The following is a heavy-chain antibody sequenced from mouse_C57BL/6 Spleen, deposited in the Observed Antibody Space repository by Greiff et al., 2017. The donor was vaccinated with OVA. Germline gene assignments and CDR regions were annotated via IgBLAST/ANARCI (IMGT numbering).Heavy chain of an antibody. D-gene: IGHD2-4*01. J-gene: IGHJ3*01. CDR2: IWWDDDK. Sequence: QVTLKVCGPGILQPSQTLSLTCSFSGFSLSTFGMGVGWIRQPSGKGLEWLAHIWWDDDKYYNPALKSRLTISKDTSKNQVFLKIANVDTADTATYYCARIEEGSTMIKSWFAYWGQGTLVTVSA. CDR1: GFSLSTFGMG. V-gene: IGHV8-8*01. CDR3: ARIEEGSTMIKSWFAY.